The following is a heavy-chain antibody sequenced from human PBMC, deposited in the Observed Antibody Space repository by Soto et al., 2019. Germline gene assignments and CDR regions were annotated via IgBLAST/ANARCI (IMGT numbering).Heavy chain of an antibody. J-gene: IGHJ4*02. CDR3: ATNFLFQPTIAAAGSFDY. D-gene: IGHD6-13*01. Sequence: GASVKVSCKVSGYTLTELSMHWVRQAPGKGLEGMGGFDPEDGETIYAQKFQGRVTMTEDTSTDTAYMELSSLRSEDTAVYYCATNFLFQPTIAAAGSFDYWGQGALVTVSS. CDR1: GYTLTELS. V-gene: IGHV1-24*01. CDR2: FDPEDGET.